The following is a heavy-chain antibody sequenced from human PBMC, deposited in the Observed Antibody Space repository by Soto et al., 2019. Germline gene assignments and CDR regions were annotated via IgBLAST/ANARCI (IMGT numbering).Heavy chain of an antibody. Sequence: QVQLQESGPGLVKPSQTLSLTCTVSGGSISSGGYSWTWIRQHPGKGLEWIGYIYYSGSTYYKPSLTSRLTISVDPSKYQLSRTLSSVTAADTAVYCWPGASSWHPGAFDIWGQGTTVTVSS. CDR1: GGSISSGGYS. D-gene: IGHD3-16*02. V-gene: IGHV4-31*03. CDR3: PGASSWHPGAFDI. J-gene: IGHJ3*02. CDR2: IYYSGST.